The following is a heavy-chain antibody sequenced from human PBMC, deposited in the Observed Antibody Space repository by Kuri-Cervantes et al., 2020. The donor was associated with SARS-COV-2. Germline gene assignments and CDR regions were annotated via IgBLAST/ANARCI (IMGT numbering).Heavy chain of an antibody. CDR2: IRYDGSNK. CDR3: AKDGGYYYYYMDV. D-gene: IGHD3-10*01. Sequence: LSLTCAASGFTVSSNYMSWVRQAPGKGLEWVAFIRYDGSNKYYADSVKGRFTISRDNSKNTLYLQTNSLRAEDTAVYYCAKDGGYYYYYMDVWGKGTTVTVSS. V-gene: IGHV3-30*02. J-gene: IGHJ6*03. CDR1: GFTVSSNY.